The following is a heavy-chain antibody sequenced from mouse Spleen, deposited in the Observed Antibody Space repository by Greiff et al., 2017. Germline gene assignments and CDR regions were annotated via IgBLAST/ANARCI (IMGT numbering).Heavy chain of an antibody. J-gene: IGHJ4*01. Sequence: EVKLVESGGGLVKLGGSLKLSCAASGFTFSSYAMSWVRQTPEKRLEWVATISSGGGNTYYPDSVKGRFTISRDNAKNTLYLQMSSLKSEDTAMYYCARQGYGNYIYAMDYWGQGTSVTVSS. CDR3: ARQGYGNYIYAMDY. CDR2: ISSGGGNT. V-gene: IGHV5-9*04. D-gene: IGHD2-10*02. CDR1: GFTFSSYA.